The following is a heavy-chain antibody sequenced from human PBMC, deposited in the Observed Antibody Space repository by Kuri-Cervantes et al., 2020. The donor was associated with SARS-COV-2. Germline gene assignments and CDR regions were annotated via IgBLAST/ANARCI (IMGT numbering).Heavy chain of an antibody. CDR2: IYYSGST. D-gene: IGHD6-19*01. V-gene: IGHV4-59*01. Sequence: SETLSLTCTVSGGSISSYYWSWIRQPPGKGLEWIGYIYYSGSTNYNPSLKSRVTISADTSKNQFSLKLSSVTAADTAVYYCARERGGQWLVRLGYFDYWGQGTLVTVSS. CDR1: GGSISSYY. CDR3: ARERGGQWLVRLGYFDY. J-gene: IGHJ4*02.